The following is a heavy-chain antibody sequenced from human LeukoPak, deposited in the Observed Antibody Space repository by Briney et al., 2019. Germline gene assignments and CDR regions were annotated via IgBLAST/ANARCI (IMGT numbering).Heavy chain of an antibody. D-gene: IGHD3-3*01. V-gene: IGHV1-2*02. CDR2: INPNSGGT. CDR1: GYTFTGYY. J-gene: IGHJ4*02. Sequence: ASVKVSCKASGYTFTGYYMHWVRQAPGQGLEWMGWINPNSGGTNYAQKFQGRVTMTRDTSISTAYMELSGLRSDDTAVYYCARAWGITIFGVANPPDYWGQGTLVTVSS. CDR3: ARAWGITIFGVANPPDY.